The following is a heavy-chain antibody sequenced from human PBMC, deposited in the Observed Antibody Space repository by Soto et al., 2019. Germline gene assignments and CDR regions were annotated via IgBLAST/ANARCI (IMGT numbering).Heavy chain of an antibody. CDR3: AKDWIYYDSSGYQVDY. CDR2: ISYDGGNK. V-gene: IGHV3-30*18. CDR1: GFTFSSYC. Sequence: PGGSLRLSCAASGFTFSSYCMHWVRQAPGKGLEWGAVISYDGGNKYYADSVKGRFTISSDNSKNTLYLQMNRLRAEDTAVYYCAKDWIYYDSSGYQVDYWGRGTLVPFSS. D-gene: IGHD3-22*01. J-gene: IGHJ4*02.